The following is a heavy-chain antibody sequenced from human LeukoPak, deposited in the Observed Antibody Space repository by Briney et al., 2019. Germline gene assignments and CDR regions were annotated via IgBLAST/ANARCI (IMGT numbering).Heavy chain of an antibody. Sequence: SETLSLTCTVSANISSNTYYWGWVRQTPGKGLEWIGSIYSSGSTYYNPSLKSRVTISLDTSKNQFSLKLSSVAAADTAVYYCARLTAGTVDYWGPGTLVTVSS. V-gene: IGHV4-39*01. CDR2: IYSSGST. CDR1: ANISSNTYY. J-gene: IGHJ4*02. CDR3: ARLTAGTVDY. D-gene: IGHD1-1*01.